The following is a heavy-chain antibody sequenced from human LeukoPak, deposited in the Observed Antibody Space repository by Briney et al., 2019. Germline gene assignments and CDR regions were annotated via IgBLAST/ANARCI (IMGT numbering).Heavy chain of an antibody. J-gene: IGHJ4*02. CDR3: ATVGSSGYFNFDY. D-gene: IGHD3-22*01. CDR2: IYYSGST. Sequence: SSETLSLTCTVSGGSISSSSYYWGWIRQPPGKGLEWIGSIYYSGSTYYNPSLKSRVTISVDTSKNQFSLKLSSVTAADTAVYYCATVGSSGYFNFDYWGQGTLVTVSS. V-gene: IGHV4-39*07. CDR1: GGSISSSSYY.